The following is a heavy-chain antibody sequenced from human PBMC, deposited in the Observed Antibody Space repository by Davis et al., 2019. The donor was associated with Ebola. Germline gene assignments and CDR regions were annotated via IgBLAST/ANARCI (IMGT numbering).Heavy chain of an antibody. J-gene: IGHJ4*02. CDR2: IIPIFGTA. Sequence: AASVKVPCKASGGTFSSYAISWVRQAPGQGLEWMGGIIPIFGTANYAQKFQGRVTITADESTSTAYMELSSLRSEDTAVYYCARDRHGSFDYWGQGTLVTVSS. CDR3: ARDRHGSFDY. V-gene: IGHV1-69*13. CDR1: GGTFSSYA.